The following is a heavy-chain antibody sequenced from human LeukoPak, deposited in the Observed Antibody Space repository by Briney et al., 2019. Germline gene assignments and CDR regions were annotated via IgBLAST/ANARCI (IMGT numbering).Heavy chain of an antibody. Sequence: PGGSLRLSCAASGFTFSSYAMHWVRQAPGKGLEWVAVISYDGSNKYYADSVKGRFTISRDNFKNTLYLQMNSLRAEDTAVYYCARENCGGDCYSSYYYYYGMDVWGQGTTVTVSS. CDR2: ISYDGSNK. D-gene: IGHD2-21*02. J-gene: IGHJ6*02. V-gene: IGHV3-30-3*01. CDR1: GFTFSSYA. CDR3: ARENCGGDCYSSYYYYYGMDV.